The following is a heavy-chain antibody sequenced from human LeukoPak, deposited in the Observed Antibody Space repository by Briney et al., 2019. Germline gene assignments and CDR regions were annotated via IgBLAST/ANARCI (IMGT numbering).Heavy chain of an antibody. V-gene: IGHV4-39*01. CDR3: ARSTSGWNWFDP. D-gene: IGHD3-10*01. CDR2: IYYSGST. CDR1: GGSISSSSYY. Sequence: SETLSLTCTVSGGSISSSSYYWGWIRQPPGKGLEWIGSIYYSGSTYYNPSLKSRVTISVDTSKNQFSLKLSSVTAADTAVYYCARSTSGWNWFDPWGQGTLVTVSS. J-gene: IGHJ5*02.